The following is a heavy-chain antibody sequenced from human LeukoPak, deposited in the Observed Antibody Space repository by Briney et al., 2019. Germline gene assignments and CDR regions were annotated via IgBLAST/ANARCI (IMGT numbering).Heavy chain of an antibody. J-gene: IGHJ4*02. Sequence: SETLSLTCTVSGGSISSYYWSWIRQPPGKGLEWIGYIYYSGSTNYNPSLKSRVTISVDTSKNQFSLKLSSVTAADTAVYYCARGPGIFGVVIMGGLDYWGQGTLVTVSS. CDR2: IYYSGST. D-gene: IGHD3-3*01. CDR3: ARGPGIFGVVIMGGLDY. CDR1: GGSISSYY. V-gene: IGHV4-59*12.